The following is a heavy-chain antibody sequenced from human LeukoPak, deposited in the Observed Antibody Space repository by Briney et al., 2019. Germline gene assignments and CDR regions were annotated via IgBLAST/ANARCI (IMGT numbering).Heavy chain of an antibody. CDR3: AKDGGLWVSAHWGDS. CDR1: GFNFNTYA. D-gene: IGHD7-27*01. V-gene: IGHV3-30*04. Sequence: GGSLRLSCAASGFNFNTYAIHWVRQAPGKGLDWVAVISYDAKNKYYADSVKGRFTVSRDDSKNTLYLQMNSLRAEDTAVYYCAKDGGLWVSAHWGDSWGRGTLVTVSS. CDR2: ISYDAKNK. J-gene: IGHJ4*02.